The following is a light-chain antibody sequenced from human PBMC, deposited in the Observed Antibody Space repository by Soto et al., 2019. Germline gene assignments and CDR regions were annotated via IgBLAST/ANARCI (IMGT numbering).Light chain of an antibody. Sequence: DIQMTQSPSTLSASVGERVTITCRASQSISAWWAWYQQKPGKAPKLLIYKASNVESGVPSRFSGSGSGTEFTLTISSLQPDDFATYYCQQYHSYPLTFGQGTPLEI. CDR1: QSISAW. CDR3: QQYHSYPLT. V-gene: IGKV1-5*03. J-gene: IGKJ5*01. CDR2: KAS.